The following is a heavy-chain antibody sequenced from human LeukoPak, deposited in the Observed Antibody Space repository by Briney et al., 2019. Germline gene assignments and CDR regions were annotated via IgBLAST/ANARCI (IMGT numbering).Heavy chain of an antibody. CDR3: VRDWDHFDFDS. V-gene: IGHV3-74*01. Sequence: PGGSLRLSCAASGFTFSNYWMPWVRQAPGKWLVWVSRIKGDGSHTIYADSVKGRFTISRDNAKNTLYLQMKSLRAEDTAVYYCVRDWDHFDFDSWGLGTLVTVSS. CDR2: IKGDGSHT. D-gene: IGHD3-9*01. J-gene: IGHJ5*01. CDR1: GFTFSNYW.